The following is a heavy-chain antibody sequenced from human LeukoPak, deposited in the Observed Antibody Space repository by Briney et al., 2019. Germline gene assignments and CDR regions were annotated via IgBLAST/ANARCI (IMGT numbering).Heavy chain of an antibody. V-gene: IGHV1-46*01. CDR2: INPSGSNT. CDR1: GYTFTNYY. J-gene: IGHJ4*02. Sequence: ASVKVSCKASGYTFTNYYMHWVRQAPGQGLEWMGIINPSGSNTSYAQKFQGRVTMTSDTSTSTVYMELSSLRSEDTAVYYCARAGSSTSCPRDYWGQGTLVTVAS. D-gene: IGHD2-2*01. CDR3: ARAGSSTSCPRDY.